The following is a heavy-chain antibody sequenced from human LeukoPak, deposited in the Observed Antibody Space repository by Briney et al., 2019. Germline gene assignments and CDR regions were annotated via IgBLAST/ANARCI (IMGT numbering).Heavy chain of an antibody. J-gene: IGHJ1*01. D-gene: IGHD2-15*01. CDR1: GFTFSSYA. CDR3: ARDVSDIVVVVAATLTYFQH. CDR2: ISYDGSNK. V-gene: IGHV3-30-3*01. Sequence: GRSLRLSCAASGFTFSSYAMHWVRQAPGKGLEWGAVISYDGSNKYYADSVKGRFTISRDNSKNTLYLQMNSLRAEDTAVYYCARDVSDIVVVVAATLTYFQHWGQGTLVTVSS.